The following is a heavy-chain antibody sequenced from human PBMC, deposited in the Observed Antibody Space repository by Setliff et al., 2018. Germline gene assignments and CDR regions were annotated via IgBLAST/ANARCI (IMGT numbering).Heavy chain of an antibody. J-gene: IGHJ4*02. CDR2: IYSGGST. D-gene: IGHD3-3*01. V-gene: IGHV3-66*01. CDR3: ARERYFWSGYHN. CDR1: GFTVSSNY. Sequence: PGGSLRLSCAASGFTVSSNYMSWVRQAPGKGLEWVSVIYSGGSTYYADSVKGRFTISKDNSKNTLYLQMNSLRAEDTAVYYCARERYFWSGYHNWGQGTLVTVSS.